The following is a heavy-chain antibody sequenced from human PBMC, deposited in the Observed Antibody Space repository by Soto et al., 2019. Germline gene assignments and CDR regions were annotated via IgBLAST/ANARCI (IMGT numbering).Heavy chain of an antibody. D-gene: IGHD3-22*01. Sequence: QVQLVESGGGVVQPGRSLRLSCAASGFTFSSYGMHWVRQAPGKGLEWVAVISYDGSNKYYADSVKGRFTISRDNSKNTLYLQMNSLRAEDTAVYYCAKDRWYYYDCSGYDAFDIWGQGTMVTVSS. V-gene: IGHV3-30*18. CDR3: AKDRWYYYDCSGYDAFDI. J-gene: IGHJ3*02. CDR1: GFTFSSYG. CDR2: ISYDGSNK.